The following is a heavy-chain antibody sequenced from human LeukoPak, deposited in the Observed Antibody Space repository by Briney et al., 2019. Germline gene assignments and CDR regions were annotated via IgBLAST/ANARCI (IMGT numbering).Heavy chain of an antibody. J-gene: IGHJ4*02. D-gene: IGHD3-3*01. V-gene: IGHV1-69*06. Sequence: SVKVSCKASGGTFSSYTISWVRQAPGQGLEWMGGIIPIFGTANYAQKFQGRVTITADKSTSTAYMELSSLRSEDTAVYYCARGGIFGVVINGYFDYWGQGTLVTVSS. CDR3: ARGGIFGVVINGYFDY. CDR2: IIPIFGTA. CDR1: GGTFSSYT.